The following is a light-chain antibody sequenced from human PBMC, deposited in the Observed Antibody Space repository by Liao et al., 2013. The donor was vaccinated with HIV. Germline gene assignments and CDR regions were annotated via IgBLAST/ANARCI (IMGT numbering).Light chain of an antibody. CDR2: YDS. CDR1: TIGSKS. J-gene: IGLJ1*01. Sequence: SYALTQPPSVSVSPGKTASITCGGNTIGSKSVHWYQQKPGQAPLVVIYYDSDRPSGIPERFSGSNSGNTATLTISGVEAGDEADYYCQVWDRSSDQYVFGVGTKVTVL. V-gene: IGLV3-21*04. CDR3: QVWDRSSDQYV.